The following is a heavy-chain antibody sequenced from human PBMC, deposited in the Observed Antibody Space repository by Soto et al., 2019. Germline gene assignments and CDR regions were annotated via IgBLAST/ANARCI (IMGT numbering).Heavy chain of an antibody. CDR1: FASISNFY. J-gene: IGHJ4*02. CDR3: AKGGTYYFDS. Sequence: SETLSLTCSVSFASISNFYWSWIRQSAGKGLEWIGRLYTRGTTDYNPSLKSRVTMSIDTSKNRVSLSLTSVTAADTAVYYCAKGGTYYFDSWGQGIVVTVSS. D-gene: IGHD3-16*01. V-gene: IGHV4-4*07. CDR2: LYTRGTT.